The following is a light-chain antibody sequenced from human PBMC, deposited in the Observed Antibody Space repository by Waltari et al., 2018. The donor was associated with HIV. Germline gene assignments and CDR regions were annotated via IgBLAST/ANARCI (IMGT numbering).Light chain of an antibody. J-gene: IGLJ2*01. CDR1: DSNVGRHY. CDR2: RND. Sequence: QSVLTQPPSESASPGQRIMISCSGTDSNVGRHYVYWYQPVPGGAHKLLLYRNDQLSAGVPDRFAGSKSGTSASLTISDLRSDDEGLYFCGAWDDNLSGVFGGGTKVTVL. V-gene: IGLV1-47*01. CDR3: GAWDDNLSGV.